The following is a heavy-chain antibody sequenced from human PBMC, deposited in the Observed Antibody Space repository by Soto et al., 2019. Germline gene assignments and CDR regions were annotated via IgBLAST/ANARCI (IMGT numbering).Heavy chain of an antibody. CDR3: ASSDGYHFKWLDS. CDR1: GYTFASYD. V-gene: IGHV1-8*01. J-gene: IGHJ5*01. D-gene: IGHD2-21*01. Sequence: QVQLVQSGAEVKTPGASVKVSCKASGYTFASYDMNWVRQAPGQGLEWMGWMNPHSNNTGYAQKFQGRLAMTRAIALSIAHMELSSLRNEYPAVDYCASSDGYHFKWLDSWGQGTLVTVSA. CDR2: MNPHSNNT.